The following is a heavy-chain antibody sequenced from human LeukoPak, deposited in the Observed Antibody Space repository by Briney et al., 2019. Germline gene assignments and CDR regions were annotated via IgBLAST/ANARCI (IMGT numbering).Heavy chain of an antibody. CDR1: GFTFNTYG. J-gene: IGHJ3*02. CDR2: IWYDGSDK. Sequence: PGGSLRLSCAASGFTFNTYGMHWVRQAPGKGLEWVAVIWYDGSDKYYADSVKGRFTISRDNSKNTLYLQMGSLRAEDMAVYYCARSPGEVVNPEYAFDIWGQGTMVTVSS. CDR3: ARSPGEVVNPEYAFDI. D-gene: IGHD3-10*01. V-gene: IGHV3-33*01.